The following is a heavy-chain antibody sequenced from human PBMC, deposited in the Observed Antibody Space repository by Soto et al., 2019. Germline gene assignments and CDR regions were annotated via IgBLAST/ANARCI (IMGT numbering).Heavy chain of an antibody. CDR3: AHSLTWQWLVKEFDY. D-gene: IGHD6-19*01. J-gene: IGHJ4*02. CDR2: IYWDDDK. V-gene: IGHV2-5*02. CDR1: GFSLSTSGVG. Sequence: QITLKESGPTLVKPTQTLTLTCTFSGFSLSTSGVGVGWIXXPPGKALEWLALIYWDDDKRYSPSLKSRLTITKDTSKNQVVLTMTNMDPVDTATYYCAHSLTWQWLVKEFDYWGQGTLVTVSS.